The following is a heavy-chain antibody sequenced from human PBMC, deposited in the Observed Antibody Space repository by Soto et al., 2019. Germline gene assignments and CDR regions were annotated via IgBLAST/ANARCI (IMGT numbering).Heavy chain of an antibody. J-gene: IGHJ4*02. CDR2: IYYSGST. Sequence: QVQLQESGPGLVKPSQTLSLTCTVSGGSISSGGYYWSWIRQHPGKGLEWIGYIYYSGSTYYNPSLKSRVTRPVHTSKNRFPLTLSSVTAADTAVYYCARWVGATSLEYWGQGTLVTVSS. D-gene: IGHD1-26*01. CDR1: GGSISSGGYY. CDR3: ARWVGATSLEY. V-gene: IGHV4-31*03.